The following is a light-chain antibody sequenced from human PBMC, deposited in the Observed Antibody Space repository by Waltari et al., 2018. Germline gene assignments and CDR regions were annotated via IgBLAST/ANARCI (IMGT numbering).Light chain of an antibody. J-gene: IGKJ1*01. Sequence: DIVMTQSPLSLPVTPGEPASISCRSSQSLLHSNGSNYLDWDLQKPGQSPQLLIYLGSNRAAGVPDRFSGSGAGTDFTLKISRVEAEDVGVYYCMQVLETPRTFGQGTKVEIK. CDR1: QSLLHSNGSNY. CDR3: MQVLETPRT. CDR2: LGS. V-gene: IGKV2-28*01.